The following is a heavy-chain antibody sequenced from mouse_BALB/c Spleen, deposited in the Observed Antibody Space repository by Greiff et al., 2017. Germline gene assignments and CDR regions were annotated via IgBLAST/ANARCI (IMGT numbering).Heavy chain of an antibody. CDR2: IDPSDSET. J-gene: IGHJ3*01. D-gene: IGHD1-2*01. V-gene: IGHV1S126*01. CDR1: GYSFTSYW. Sequence: VQVVESGPQLVRPGASVKISCKASGYSFTSYWMHWVKQRPGQGLEWIGMIDPSDSETRLNQKFKDKATLTVDKSSSTAYMQLSSPTSEDSAVYYCARGDTTAGFAYWGQGTLVTVSA. CDR3: ARGDTTAGFAY.